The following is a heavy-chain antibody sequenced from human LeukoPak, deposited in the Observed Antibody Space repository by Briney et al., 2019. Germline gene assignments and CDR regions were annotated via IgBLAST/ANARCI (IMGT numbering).Heavy chain of an antibody. J-gene: IGHJ6*02. CDR1: GFTFSSYG. V-gene: IGHV3-30*18. CDR3: AKRVREQQLRYYYGMDV. Sequence: GGSLRLSCAASGFTFSSYGMHWVRQAPGKGLEWVAVISYDGSNKYYADSVKGRFTISRDNSKNTLYLQMNSLRAEDTAVYYCAKRVREQQLRYYYGMDVWGQGTTVTVSS. D-gene: IGHD6-13*01. CDR2: ISYDGSNK.